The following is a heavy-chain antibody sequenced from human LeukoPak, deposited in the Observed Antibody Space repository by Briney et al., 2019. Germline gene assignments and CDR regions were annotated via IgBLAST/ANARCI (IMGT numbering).Heavy chain of an antibody. CDR2: IKQDGSEK. CDR1: GFTFYSYW. CDR3: AKGGDGYNYGSYFDY. V-gene: IGHV3-7*01. J-gene: IGHJ4*02. D-gene: IGHD5-24*01. Sequence: PGGSLRLSCAASGFTFYSYWMGWVRQAPGKGLEWVANIKQDGSEKYYVNSVKGRFTISRDNAKNSLSLQMNRLRAEDTAVYYCAKGGDGYNYGSYFDYWGQGTLVTVSS.